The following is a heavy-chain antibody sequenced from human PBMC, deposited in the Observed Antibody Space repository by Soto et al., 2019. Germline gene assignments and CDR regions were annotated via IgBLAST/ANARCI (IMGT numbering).Heavy chain of an antibody. CDR1: GYNFTGYY. CDR3: AGYDSSGQIFAY. Sequence: ASVKFSCKASGYNFTGYYMHWLRQAPGQGLEWMGLINPNSGGTNYPQNFQGRVTMTRDTSISTAYMELSRLRSDNTAVYYYAGYDSSGQIFAYWGQGTLVTVSS. D-gene: IGHD3-22*01. CDR2: INPNSGGT. J-gene: IGHJ4*02. V-gene: IGHV1-2*02.